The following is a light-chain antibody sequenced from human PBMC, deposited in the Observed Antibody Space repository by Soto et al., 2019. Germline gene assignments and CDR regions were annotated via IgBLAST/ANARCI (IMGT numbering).Light chain of an antibody. Sequence: QSVLTQPPSVSGAPGQRVTISCTGSSSNIGAGYDVHWYQQLPGTAPRLLIYGNSNRPSGVPDRFSGSKSGTSASLAITGLQAEDEADYYCQPYDISLSGSVVFGGGTKLTVL. CDR3: QPYDISLSGSVV. CDR2: GNS. J-gene: IGLJ2*01. CDR1: SSNIGAGYD. V-gene: IGLV1-40*01.